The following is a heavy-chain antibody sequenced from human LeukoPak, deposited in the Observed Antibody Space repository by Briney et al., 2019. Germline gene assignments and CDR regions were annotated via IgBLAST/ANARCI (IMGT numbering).Heavy chain of an antibody. CDR2: ISSSGSTL. CDR1: GFTFSSYE. Sequence: GGSLRLSCAASGFTFSSYELNWVRQSPGKGLEWISYISSSGSTLYYADSVKGRFTISRDNAKNSLYLQMNSLRAEDTAVYYCAELGITMIGGVWGKGTTVTISS. V-gene: IGHV3-48*03. J-gene: IGHJ6*04. CDR3: AELGITMIGGV. D-gene: IGHD3-10*02.